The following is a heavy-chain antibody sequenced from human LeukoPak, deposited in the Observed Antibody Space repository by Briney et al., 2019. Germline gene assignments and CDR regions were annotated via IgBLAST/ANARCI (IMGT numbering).Heavy chain of an antibody. Sequence: SSETLSLTCAVYGGSFSGYYWSWIRQPPGKGLEWIGEINHSGSTNYNPSLKSRVTISVDTSKNQFSLKLSSVTAADTAVYYCARRSYSSGWYTAPPNWYFDLWGRGTLVTVSS. CDR1: GGSFSGYY. D-gene: IGHD6-19*01. V-gene: IGHV4-34*01. CDR3: ARRSYSSGWYTAPPNWYFDL. J-gene: IGHJ2*01. CDR2: INHSGST.